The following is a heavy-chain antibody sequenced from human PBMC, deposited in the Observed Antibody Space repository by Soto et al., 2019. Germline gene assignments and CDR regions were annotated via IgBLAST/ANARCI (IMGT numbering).Heavy chain of an antibody. J-gene: IGHJ6*02. CDR2: IVPMFGTP. Sequence: QVQLVQSGAEVKEPGSSVKVSCKASGGTFADFIMNWVRQTPGQGLEWMGGIVPMFGTPTYAEKFKGRVTISATGSTSTAYMELTSLRSEDTGVYYCARNGTYRRSLSKDSGMDVWGQGNTVTVSS. CDR1: GGTFADFI. V-gene: IGHV1-69*01. CDR3: ARNGTYRRSLSKDSGMDV. D-gene: IGHD4-4*01.